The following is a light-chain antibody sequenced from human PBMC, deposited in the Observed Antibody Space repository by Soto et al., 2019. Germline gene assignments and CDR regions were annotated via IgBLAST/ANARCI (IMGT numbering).Light chain of an antibody. J-gene: IGLJ3*02. CDR3: AAWDVSLDAWV. V-gene: IGLV1-44*01. CDR2: SNN. CDR1: SSNIGSKT. Sequence: QLVLTQPPSASGTPGQRVTISCSGSSSNIGSKTVNWYQQLPGTAPKLLIYSNNQRPSGVPDRFSGSKSGTSASLAISVLQSEDEADYYCAAWDVSLDAWVFGGGTKLTVL.